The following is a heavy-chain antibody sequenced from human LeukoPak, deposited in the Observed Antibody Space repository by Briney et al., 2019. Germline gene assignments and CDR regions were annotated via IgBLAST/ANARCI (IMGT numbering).Heavy chain of an antibody. CDR1: GFTFSNAW. J-gene: IGHJ4*02. D-gene: IGHD5-24*01. Sequence: GGSLRLSCATSGFTFSNAWMNWVRQAPGKGLEWVAVISYDGSNKYYADSVKGRFTISRDNSKNTLYLQMNSLRAEDTAVYYCARAFDGYSTYFDYWGQGTLVTVSS. CDR3: ARAFDGYSTYFDY. V-gene: IGHV3-30*19. CDR2: ISYDGSNK.